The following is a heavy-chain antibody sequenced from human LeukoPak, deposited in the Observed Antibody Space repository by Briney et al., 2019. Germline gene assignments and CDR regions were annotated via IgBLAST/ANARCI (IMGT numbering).Heavy chain of an antibody. V-gene: IGHV4-34*01. CDR2: INHSGST. CDR1: GGSFSGFY. D-gene: IGHD3-22*01. Sequence: KSSETLSLTCAVYGGSFSGFYWSWIRQPPGKGLEWIGEINHSGSTNYNPSLKSRVTISVDTSKNQSSLKLSSVTAADTAVYYCARVVGYYDSSGYSGLFDYWGQGTLVTVSS. CDR3: ARVVGYYDSSGYSGLFDY. J-gene: IGHJ4*02.